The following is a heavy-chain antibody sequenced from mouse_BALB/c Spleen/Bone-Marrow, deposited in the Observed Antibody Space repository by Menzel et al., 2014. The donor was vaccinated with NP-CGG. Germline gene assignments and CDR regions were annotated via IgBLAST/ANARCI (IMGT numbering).Heavy chain of an antibody. CDR2: ISYDGSN. V-gene: IGHV3-6*02. Sequence: EVKLMESGPGLVKPSQSLSFTCSVTGYSITSGYYWNWIRQFPGNKLEWMGYISYDGSNNYNPSLKNRISITRDTSKNQFFLKLNSVTTEDTATYYCARDNLDYRGQGTTLTVSS. CDR3: ARDNLDY. CDR1: GYSITSGYY. J-gene: IGHJ2*01.